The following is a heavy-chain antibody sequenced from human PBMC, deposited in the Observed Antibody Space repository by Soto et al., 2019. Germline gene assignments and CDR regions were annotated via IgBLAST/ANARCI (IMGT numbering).Heavy chain of an antibody. D-gene: IGHD5-18*01. Sequence: GGSLRLSCAASGFTFSSYAMHWVRQAPGKGLEWVAVISYDGSNKYYADSVKGRFTISRDNSKNTLYLQMNSLRAEDTAVYYCARAVDTAMANADFDYWGQGTLVTVSS. CDR2: ISYDGSNK. CDR1: GFTFSSYA. V-gene: IGHV3-30-3*01. CDR3: ARAVDTAMANADFDY. J-gene: IGHJ4*02.